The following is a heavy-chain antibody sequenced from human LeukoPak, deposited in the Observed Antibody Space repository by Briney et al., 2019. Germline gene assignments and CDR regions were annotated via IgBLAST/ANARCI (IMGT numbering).Heavy chain of an antibody. Sequence: GGSLRLSCAASGFTFSSYSMNWVRQAPGKGLEWFSSISSSSSYIYYADSVKGRFTISRDNAKNTLYLQMNSLRAEDAAVYYCARDSRGLDYWGEGSVVTSSS. CDR2: ISSSSSYI. CDR1: GFTFSSYS. J-gene: IGHJ4*02. D-gene: IGHD3-22*01. CDR3: ARDSRGLDY. V-gene: IGHV3-21*01.